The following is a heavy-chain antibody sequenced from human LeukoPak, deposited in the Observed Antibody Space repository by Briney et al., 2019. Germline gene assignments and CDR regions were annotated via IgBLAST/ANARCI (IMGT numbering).Heavy chain of an antibody. CDR3: TREGAYRGLYFDF. V-gene: IGHV3-7*01. J-gene: IGHJ4*02. D-gene: IGHD3-16*01. CDR2: VKQDGSEI. CDR1: GFTLTYYW. Sequence: GSLRLSCAASGFTLTYYWMSWVRQAPGKGLEWVANVKQDGSEIYYVDSVKGRFTVSRDTAKNSLFLQMNSLRAEDSAVYYCTREGAYRGLYFDFWGQGTLVTVSS.